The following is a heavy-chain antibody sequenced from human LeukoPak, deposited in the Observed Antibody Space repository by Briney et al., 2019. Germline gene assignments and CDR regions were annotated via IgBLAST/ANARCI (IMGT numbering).Heavy chain of an antibody. CDR3: ARYCSGVSCYSRALDY. V-gene: IGHV4-59*01. CDR1: GGSISNYY. CDR2: VYYSGST. J-gene: IGHJ4*02. Sequence: SETLSLTCTVSGGSISNYYWSWIRQPPGKGLEWIGYVYYSGSTSYNPSLKSRVTISVDTSKNQFSLRLSSVTAAYTAVYFCARYCSGVSCYSRALDYWGQGTLVTVSS. D-gene: IGHD2-15*01.